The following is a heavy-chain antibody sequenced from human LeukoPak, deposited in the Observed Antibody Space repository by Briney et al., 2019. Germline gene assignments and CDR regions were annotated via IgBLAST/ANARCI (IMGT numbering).Heavy chain of an antibody. CDR3: ARDSPFEWAVFGDSFDV. CDR2: MHYSGST. CDR1: GGSISDYY. J-gene: IGHJ3*01. V-gene: IGHV4-59*01. Sequence: LETLSLTCTVSGGSISDYYWSWIRQSPGKGLEWIGHMHYSGSTNYNSSLESRVTISMDTSKRQISLKLSSVTAADTAVYYCARDSPFEWAVFGDSFDVWGQGTVVAVSS. D-gene: IGHD3-3*01.